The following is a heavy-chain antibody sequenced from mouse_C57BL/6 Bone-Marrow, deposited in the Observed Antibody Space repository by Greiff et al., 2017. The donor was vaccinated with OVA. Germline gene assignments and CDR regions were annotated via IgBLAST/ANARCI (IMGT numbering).Heavy chain of an antibody. J-gene: IGHJ4*01. CDR2: LSDGGSYT. V-gene: IGHV5-4*01. D-gene: IGHD1-1*01. CDR1: GFTFSSYA. Sequence: EVKLMESGGGLVKPGGSLKLSCAASGFTFSSYAMSWVRQTPEKRLEWVATLSDGGSYTYYPDNVKGRFTISRDNAKNNLYLQMSHLKSEDTAMYYCARDRERSFDYGSSPYYAMDYWGQGTSVTVSS. CDR3: ARDRERSFDYGSSPYYAMDY.